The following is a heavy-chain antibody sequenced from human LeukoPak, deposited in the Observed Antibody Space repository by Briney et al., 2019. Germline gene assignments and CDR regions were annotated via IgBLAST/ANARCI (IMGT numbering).Heavy chain of an antibody. Sequence: SQTLSLTCTVSGGSISSGSYYWRWLRQPAGKGLEWIGRIYTSGSTNYNPSLKSRVTISVDTSKNQFSLKLSSVTAADTAVYYCARRFPYSSSSARWYFDLWGRGTLVTVSS. D-gene: IGHD6-6*01. CDR3: ARRFPYSSSSARWYFDL. CDR2: IYTSGST. CDR1: GGSISSGSYY. J-gene: IGHJ2*01. V-gene: IGHV4-61*02.